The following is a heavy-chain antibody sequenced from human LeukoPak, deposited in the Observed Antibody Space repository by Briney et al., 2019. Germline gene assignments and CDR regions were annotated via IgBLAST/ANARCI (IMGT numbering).Heavy chain of an antibody. CDR3: ARQYSSGWYKGYFQY. CDR1: GGPFSGYY. V-gene: IGHV4-34*01. CDR2: INHSGST. Sequence: SETLSLICGVNGGPFSGYYWSWIRQPPGKGLEWIGEINHSGSTNYNPSLKSRVTISVDTSKNQFSLKLSSVTAADTAVYYCARQYSSGWYKGYFQYWGQGTLVTVSS. J-gene: IGHJ1*01. D-gene: IGHD6-19*01.